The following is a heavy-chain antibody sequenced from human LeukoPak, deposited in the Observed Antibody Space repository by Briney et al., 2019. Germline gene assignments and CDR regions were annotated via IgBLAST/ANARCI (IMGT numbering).Heavy chain of an antibody. V-gene: IGHV3-33*06. Sequence: GGSLRLSCATSGFTFSSYGMHWVRQAPGKGLEWVAVIWYDGSNKYYADSVKGRFTISRDNSKNTLYLQMNSLRAEDTAVYYCAKPYYYGSGSYYADFDYWGQGTLVTVSS. D-gene: IGHD3-10*01. CDR3: AKPYYYGSGSYYADFDY. CDR1: GFTFSSYG. J-gene: IGHJ4*02. CDR2: IWYDGSNK.